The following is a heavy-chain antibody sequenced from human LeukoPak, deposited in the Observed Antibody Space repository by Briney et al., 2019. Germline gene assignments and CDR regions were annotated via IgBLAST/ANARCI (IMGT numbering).Heavy chain of an antibody. J-gene: IGHJ6*03. Sequence: SETLSLTCTVSGGSISSHYWSWIRQPPGKGLEWIGYIFYSGSTNYNPSLKSRVTISVDTSKNQFSLKLSSVTAADTAVYYCARDLASLVVPAAMGDYYYMDVWGKGTTVTVSS. CDR2: IFYSGST. V-gene: IGHV4-59*11. D-gene: IGHD2-2*01. CDR1: GGSISSHY. CDR3: ARDLASLVVPAAMGDYYYMDV.